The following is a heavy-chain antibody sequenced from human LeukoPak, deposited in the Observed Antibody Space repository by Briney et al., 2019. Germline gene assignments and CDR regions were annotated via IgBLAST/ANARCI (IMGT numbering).Heavy chain of an antibody. V-gene: IGHV1-69*02. CDR1: GGTFTIHT. CDR2: IIPVVGT. Sequence: SVKVTCKASGGTFTIHTITWVRQAPGQGLEWMGRIIPVVGTHYAQKFQGRVTITADKSTSTAYMELSSLRSDDTAVYYCANDDTSGYYQAWGQGTLVTVSS. D-gene: IGHD3-22*01. J-gene: IGHJ4*02. CDR3: ANDDTSGYYQA.